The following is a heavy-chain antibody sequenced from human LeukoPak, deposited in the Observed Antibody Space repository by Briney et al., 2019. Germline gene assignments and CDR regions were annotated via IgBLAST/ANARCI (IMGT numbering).Heavy chain of an antibody. D-gene: IGHD6-13*01. J-gene: IGHJ4*02. CDR1: GFTFSSYA. Sequence: GGSLRLSCTASGFTFSSYAMHWVRRAPGKGLEWVAVIWYDGSNKYYPDSVKGRFTISRDNSKNTLYLQMNSLRVEDTAVYYCARDPAGKYSSSWFDYWGQGTLVTASS. CDR2: IWYDGSNK. CDR3: ARDPAGKYSSSWFDY. V-gene: IGHV3-33*01.